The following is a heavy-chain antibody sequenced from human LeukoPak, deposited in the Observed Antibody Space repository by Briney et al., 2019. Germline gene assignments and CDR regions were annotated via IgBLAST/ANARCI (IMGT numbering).Heavy chain of an antibody. D-gene: IGHD2-21*02. J-gene: IGHJ4*02. CDR2: ITTNNGNT. Sequence: RASVKVSCKASGYTFTGYYMHWARQAPGQGLEWMGWITTNNGNTNYAQKLQGRVTMTTDTSTSTAYVELRSLRSDDTAVYYCARGRGLNFVVVPAIFDYWGQGTLVTVSS. CDR1: GYTFTGYY. V-gene: IGHV1/OR15-2*03. CDR3: ARGRGLNFVVVPAIFDY.